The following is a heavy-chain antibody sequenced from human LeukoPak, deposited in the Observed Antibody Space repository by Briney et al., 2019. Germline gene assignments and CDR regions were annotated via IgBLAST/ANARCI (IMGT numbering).Heavy chain of an antibody. J-gene: IGHJ4*02. CDR1: GGSFSGYY. CDR3: ARTSGIAAAGTEGH. CDR2: INHSGST. Sequence: KTSETLSLTCAVYGGSFSGYYWSWIRQPPGKGLEWIGEINHSGSTNYNPSLKSRVTISVDTSKNQFSLKLSSVTAADTAVYYCARTSGIAAAGTEGHWGQGTLVTVSS. V-gene: IGHV4-34*01. D-gene: IGHD6-13*01.